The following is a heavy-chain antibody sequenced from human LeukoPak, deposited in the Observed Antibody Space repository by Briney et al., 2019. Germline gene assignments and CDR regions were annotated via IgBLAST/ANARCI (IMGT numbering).Heavy chain of an antibody. Sequence: TGGSLRLSCAASGFTFSSYSMNWVRQAPGKGLEWVSSISSSSSYIYYANSVKGRFTISRDNAKNSLYLQMNSLRAEDTAVYYCARVSTMVRGVGAFGIWGQGTMVTVSS. CDR2: ISSSSSYI. D-gene: IGHD3-10*01. CDR1: GFTFSSYS. V-gene: IGHV3-21*01. CDR3: ARVSTMVRGVGAFGI. J-gene: IGHJ3*02.